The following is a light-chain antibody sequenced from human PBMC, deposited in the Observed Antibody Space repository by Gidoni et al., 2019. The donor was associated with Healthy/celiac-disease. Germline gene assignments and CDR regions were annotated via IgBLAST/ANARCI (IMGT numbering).Light chain of an antibody. CDR3: QQRSNWPPT. CDR2: DAS. V-gene: IGKV3-11*01. Sequence: EIVLTQSPATLSLSPGERANLSCRASQSVSSYLAWYQQKPGQAPRLLIYDASNSATSIPARFSGSGSGTDFTLTISSLEPEDFAVYYCQQRSNWPPTFGQGTKVEIK. J-gene: IGKJ1*01. CDR1: QSVSSY.